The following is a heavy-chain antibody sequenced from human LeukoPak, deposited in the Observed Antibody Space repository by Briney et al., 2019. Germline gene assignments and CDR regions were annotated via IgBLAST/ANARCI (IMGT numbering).Heavy chain of an antibody. J-gene: IGHJ4*02. CDR2: ASGSGGST. Sequence: GGSLRLSCAASGFTFSSYAMSWVRQAPGKGLEWVSAASGSGGSTYYADSVKGRFTISRDNSKNTLYLQMNSLRAEDTAIYYCAKDLGSVVTPPSLDYWGQGTLVTVSS. CDR1: GFTFSSYA. CDR3: AKDLGSVVTPPSLDY. D-gene: IGHD4-23*01. V-gene: IGHV3-23*01.